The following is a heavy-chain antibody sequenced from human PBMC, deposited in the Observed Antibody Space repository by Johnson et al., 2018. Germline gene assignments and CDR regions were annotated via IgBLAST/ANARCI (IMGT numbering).Heavy chain of an antibody. CDR1: GCTFSSYA. D-gene: IGHD3-16*01. J-gene: IGHJ6*02. CDR2: IIPLFGTA. Sequence: QVQLVESGAEVKKPGSSVKVSCKASGCTFSSYAISWVRQAPGQGLEWMGGIIPLFGTANYGQDFQGRVTITADESTSTAYIELNSLRSEDTAVYYCARAGDDYYYGIDVWGQGTTVTVSS. V-gene: IGHV1-69*01. CDR3: ARAGDDYYYGIDV.